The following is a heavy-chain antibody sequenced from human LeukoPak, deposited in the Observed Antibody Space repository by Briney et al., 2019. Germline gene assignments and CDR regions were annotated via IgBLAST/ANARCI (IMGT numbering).Heavy chain of an antibody. Sequence: PSETLSLTCTVSGGSISSSSYYWGWIRQPPGKGLEWIGSIYYSGSTYYNPSLKSRVTISVDTSKNQFSLKLSSVTAADTSVYYCARSGSSAWYLDFDYWGQGTLVTVSS. CDR1: GGSISSSSYY. CDR2: IYYSGST. V-gene: IGHV4-39*01. J-gene: IGHJ4*02. D-gene: IGHD6-19*01. CDR3: ARSGSSAWYLDFDY.